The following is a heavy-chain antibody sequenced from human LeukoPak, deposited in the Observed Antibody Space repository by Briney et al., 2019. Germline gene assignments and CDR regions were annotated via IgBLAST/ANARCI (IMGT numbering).Heavy chain of an antibody. CDR2: IIPIFGTA. CDR3: ARGLGMTSQGDFDY. J-gene: IGHJ4*02. Sequence: ASVKVSCKASGGTFSSYAISWVRQAPGQGLEWMGGIIPIFGTANYAQKFQGRVTITADESTSTAYMELSSLRSEDTAVYYCARGLGMTSQGDFDYWGQGTLVTVSS. V-gene: IGHV1-69*13. D-gene: IGHD2-21*02. CDR1: GGTFSSYA.